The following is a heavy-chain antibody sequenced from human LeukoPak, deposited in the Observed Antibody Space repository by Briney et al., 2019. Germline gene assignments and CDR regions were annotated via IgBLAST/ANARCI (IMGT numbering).Heavy chain of an antibody. Sequence: ASVKVSCKASGYTFTSYGISWVRQAPGQGLEWMGWISAYNGNTNYAQKLQGRVTMTTDTSTSTAYMELRSPRSDDTAVYYCARDYGSGSYGDTGSPAFDIWGQGTMVTVSS. J-gene: IGHJ3*02. CDR1: GYTFTSYG. D-gene: IGHD3-10*01. CDR3: ARDYGSGSYGDTGSPAFDI. V-gene: IGHV1-18*01. CDR2: ISAYNGNT.